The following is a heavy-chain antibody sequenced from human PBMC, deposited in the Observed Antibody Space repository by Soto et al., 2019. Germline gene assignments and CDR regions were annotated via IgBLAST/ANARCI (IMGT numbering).Heavy chain of an antibody. CDR2: IYPGDSDT. J-gene: IGHJ3*02. CDR1: GYSFTSYW. V-gene: IGHV5-51*01. CDR3: VYCSSTSCRDAFDI. D-gene: IGHD2-2*01. Sequence: GESLKIXCKGSGYSFTSYWIGWVRQMPGKGLEWMGIIYPGDSDTRYSPSFQGQVTISADKSISTAYLQWSSLKASDTAMYYCVYCSSTSCRDAFDIWGQGTMVTVSS.